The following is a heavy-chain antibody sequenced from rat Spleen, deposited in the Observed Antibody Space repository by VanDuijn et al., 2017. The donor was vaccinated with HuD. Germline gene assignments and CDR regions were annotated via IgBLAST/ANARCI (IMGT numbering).Heavy chain of an antibody. D-gene: IGHD5-1*01. CDR2: ISYAGGST. Sequence: EVQLAESGGGLVQPGRSLKLSCAASGFTFSDYYMAWVRQAPPKGLEWVASISYAGGSTYYRDSVKGRFPISRDNAKSSLYLQMDSLRSEDTATYYCTTGTLFDYWGQGVMVTVSS. CDR1: GFTFSDYY. CDR3: TTGTLFDY. J-gene: IGHJ2*01. V-gene: IGHV5-20*01.